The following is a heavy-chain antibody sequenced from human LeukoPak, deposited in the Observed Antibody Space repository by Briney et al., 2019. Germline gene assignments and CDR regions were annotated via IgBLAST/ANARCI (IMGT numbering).Heavy chain of an antibody. Sequence: GGSLRLSCAASGFAFSSYWMSWVRQAPGKGLEWVANIKQDGSEKNYVDSVKGRFTISRDNAKNSLSLRMNSLSAEDTAVYYCATGYSSGWYFYFQHWGQGSLVSVSS. V-gene: IGHV3-7*01. D-gene: IGHD6-19*01. CDR2: IKQDGSEK. CDR1: GFAFSSYW. J-gene: IGHJ1*01. CDR3: ATGYSSGWYFYFQH.